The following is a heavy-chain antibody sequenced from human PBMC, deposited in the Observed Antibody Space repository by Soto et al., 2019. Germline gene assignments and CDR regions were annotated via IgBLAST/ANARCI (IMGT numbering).Heavy chain of an antibody. CDR3: ARGSPRMGALPTY. CDR2: ISPKSGDT. D-gene: IGHD1-26*01. J-gene: IGHJ4*02. CDR1: GSIFTGSY. V-gene: IGHV1-2*02. Sequence: QVQLVQSGDEVQKSGASVKVSCEASGSIFTGSYLLWMRQAPGQGLEWMGWISPKSGDTNLAQKFKGRVTLTRDTSITTAYMELTRLTSDDTALYYCARGSPRMGALPTYWGQGTLLTVSS.